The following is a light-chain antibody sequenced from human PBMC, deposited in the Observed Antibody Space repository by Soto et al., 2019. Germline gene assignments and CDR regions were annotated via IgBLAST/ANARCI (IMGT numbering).Light chain of an antibody. Sequence: EIVLTQSPGTLSLSPGERATLSCRASQSVSSSYLAWYQQKPGQAPRLLIDGASSRATGIPDRFSGSGSGTDFTLTISRLEPEDFAVYYCHQYGSSPPTWTFGQGTKVDIK. J-gene: IGKJ1*01. CDR2: GAS. CDR1: QSVSSSY. V-gene: IGKV3-20*01. CDR3: HQYGSSPPTWT.